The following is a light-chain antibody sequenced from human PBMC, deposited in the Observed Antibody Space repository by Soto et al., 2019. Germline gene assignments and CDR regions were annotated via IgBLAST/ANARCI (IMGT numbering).Light chain of an antibody. Sequence: EIVLTQSPDTLSLSPGERATLSCRASQSVPNSRLAWYQQKPGQAPSLVIPDTSIRATGIPDRFSGSGSGTDFSLIIGRLEPEDFAVYYCQQRSNWPPITFGQGTRLEIK. V-gene: IGKV3D-20*02. CDR2: DTS. CDR1: QSVPNSR. J-gene: IGKJ5*01. CDR3: QQRSNWPPIT.